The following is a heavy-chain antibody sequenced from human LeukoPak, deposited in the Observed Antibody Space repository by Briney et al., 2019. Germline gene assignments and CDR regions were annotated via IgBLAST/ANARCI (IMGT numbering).Heavy chain of an antibody. Sequence: GGSLRLSCAAPGFTFSSYSMNWVRQAPGKGLEWVSSISSSSSYIYYADSVQGRFTISRDNSKNTLYLQMNSLRIEDTAVYYCTKGPPPGIVATSDFDYWGQGTLVTVSS. CDR2: ISSSSSYI. J-gene: IGHJ4*02. D-gene: IGHD5-12*01. V-gene: IGHV3-21*01. CDR3: TKGPPPGIVATSDFDY. CDR1: GFTFSSYS.